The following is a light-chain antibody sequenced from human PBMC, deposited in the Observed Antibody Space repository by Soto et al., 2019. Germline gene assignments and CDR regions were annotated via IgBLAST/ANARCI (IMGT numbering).Light chain of an antibody. CDR1: QSVSDVY. CDR2: AS. V-gene: IGKV3-20*01. CDR3: QHYGTSSL. J-gene: IGKJ3*01. Sequence: EIVLTQSPGTLSLSPGERATHSCRASQSVSDVYLAWYQHKPGQAPRLLIYASNRATGIPDRFSGSGSGTDFTLTINRLEPEDFAVYYCQHYGTSSLFGPGTKVEIK.